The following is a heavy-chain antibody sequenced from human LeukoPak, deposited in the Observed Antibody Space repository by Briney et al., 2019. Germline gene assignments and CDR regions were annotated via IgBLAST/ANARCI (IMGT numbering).Heavy chain of an antibody. CDR3: ARDRGCSGGSCYSAMVYYYMDV. CDR1: GGTFSSYA. V-gene: IGHV1-2*02. Sequence: ASVKVSCKASGGTFSSYAISWVRQAPGQGLEWMGWINPNSGGTNYAQKFQGRVTMTRDTSISTAYMELSRLRSDDTAVYYCARDRGCSGGSCYSAMVYYYMDVWGKGTTVTISS. CDR2: INPNSGGT. D-gene: IGHD2-15*01. J-gene: IGHJ6*03.